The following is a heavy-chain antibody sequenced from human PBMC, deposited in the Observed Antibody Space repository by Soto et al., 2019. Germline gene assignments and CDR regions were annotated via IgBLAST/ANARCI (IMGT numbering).Heavy chain of an antibody. CDR1: GYTFTSYG. CDR3: AREGETTVTTEYYYYYGMDV. V-gene: IGHV1-18*01. J-gene: IGHJ6*02. D-gene: IGHD4-17*01. Sequence: QVQLVQSGAEVKKPGASVKVSCKASGYTFTSYGISWVRQAPGQGLEWMGWISAYNGNTNYAQKLQGRVTMTTDTSTSTAYMELRSLRSDDKAVYYCAREGETTVTTEYYYYYGMDVWGQGTTVTVSS. CDR2: ISAYNGNT.